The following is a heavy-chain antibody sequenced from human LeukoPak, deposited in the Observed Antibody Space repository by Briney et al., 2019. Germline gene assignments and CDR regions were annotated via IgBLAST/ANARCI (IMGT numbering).Heavy chain of an antibody. Sequence: RGSLRLSCAASGFTFSSYAMSWVRQAPGKGLVWVSCIKGDGSSANYADSVKGRFTISRDNAKNTLYLQMNSLRAEDTAVYYCTRDYVWFGLDYGGQGTLVTVSS. CDR2: IKGDGSSA. CDR3: TRDYVWFGLDY. CDR1: GFTFSSYA. V-gene: IGHV3-74*01. J-gene: IGHJ4*02. D-gene: IGHD3-16*01.